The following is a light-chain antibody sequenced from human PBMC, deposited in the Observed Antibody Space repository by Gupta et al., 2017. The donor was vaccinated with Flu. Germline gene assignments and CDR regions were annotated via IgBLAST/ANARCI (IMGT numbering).Light chain of an antibody. CDR2: LGS. CDR1: QSLLHSNGYNY. V-gene: IGKV2-28*01. Sequence: DIVMTQSPLSLPVTPGEQASISCRSSQSLLHSNGYNYLDWYLQKPGQSPQLLIYLGSNRASGGTDRFSGSGEGKDFTLKSSRGEDEDGGGYYVRQDLPTYTFGQGTKMEIK. CDR3: RQDLPTYT. J-gene: IGKJ2*01.